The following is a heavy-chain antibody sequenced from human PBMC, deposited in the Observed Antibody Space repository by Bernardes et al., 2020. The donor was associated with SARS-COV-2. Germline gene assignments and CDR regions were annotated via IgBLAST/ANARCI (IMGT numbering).Heavy chain of an antibody. CDR1: GFTFSTYS. J-gene: IGHJ3*02. V-gene: IGHV3-21*04. Sequence: SLRLPYAASGFTFSTYSLNWVRQAPGKGKEWVSSISSSGSYKYYADSVKGRFTISRDNSKNTLYLQMNSLRAEDTAIYYCAKGSFGVELLHAFDIWGQGTMVTVSS. D-gene: IGHD3-3*01. CDR3: AKGSFGVELLHAFDI. CDR2: ISSSGSYK.